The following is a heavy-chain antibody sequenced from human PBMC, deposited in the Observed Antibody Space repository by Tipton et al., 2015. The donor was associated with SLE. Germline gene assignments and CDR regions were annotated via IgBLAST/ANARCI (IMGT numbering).Heavy chain of an antibody. CDR3: VRINSGASRLFDY. D-gene: IGHD1-26*01. CDR1: GYSISSGYY. V-gene: IGHV4-38-2*01. Sequence: TLSLTCAVSGYSISSGYYWDWIRQSPGKGLEWIGSMWHNGNTYYNPSLKSRVTISMDTSKNQFSLRLRSVTAADTAVYYCVRINSGASRLFDYWGQGMLVAVSS. J-gene: IGHJ4*02. CDR2: MWHNGNT.